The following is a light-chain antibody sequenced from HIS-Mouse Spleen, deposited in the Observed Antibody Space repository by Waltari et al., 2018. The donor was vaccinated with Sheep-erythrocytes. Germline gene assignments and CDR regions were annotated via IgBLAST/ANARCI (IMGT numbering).Light chain of an antibody. Sequence: QSALTQPASVSGSPGQSTPTSCTGTSSDVCSSNLVSWYQQHPGNAPKLMIYEGSKRPSGVSNRFSGSKSGNTASLTISGLQAEDEADYYCCSYAGSSTPWVFGGGTKLTVL. CDR2: EGS. CDR1: SSDVCSSNL. CDR3: CSYAGSSTPWV. V-gene: IGLV2-23*01. J-gene: IGLJ3*02.